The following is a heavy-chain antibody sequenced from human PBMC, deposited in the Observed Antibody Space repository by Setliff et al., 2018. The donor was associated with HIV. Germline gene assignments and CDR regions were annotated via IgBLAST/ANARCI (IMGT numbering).Heavy chain of an antibody. CDR3: ARESACSSTSCPKVLDY. V-gene: IGHV1-8*02. D-gene: IGHD2-2*01. Sequence: GASVKVSCKASGYTFTSYDINWVRQATGQGLEWMGWMNPNSGNTGYAQKFQGRVTITTDESTNTGYMELSSLRSEDTAVYYCARESACSSTSCPKVLDYWGQGTLVTVSS. J-gene: IGHJ4*02. CDR1: GYTFTSYD. CDR2: MNPNSGNT.